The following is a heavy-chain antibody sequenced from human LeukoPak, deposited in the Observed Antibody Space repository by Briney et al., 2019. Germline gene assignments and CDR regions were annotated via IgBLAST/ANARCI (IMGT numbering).Heavy chain of an antibody. CDR3: ARDGYPLEVYYFDY. CDR1: GGSISSGSYY. Sequence: SETLSLTCTVSGGSISSGSYYWGWIRQPPGKGLEWIGSIYYSGTTYYNPSLKSRVTISVDTSKNQFSLKLSSVTAADTAVYYCARDGYPLEVYYFDYWGQGTLVTVSS. J-gene: IGHJ4*02. D-gene: IGHD5-12*01. V-gene: IGHV4-39*02. CDR2: IYYSGTT.